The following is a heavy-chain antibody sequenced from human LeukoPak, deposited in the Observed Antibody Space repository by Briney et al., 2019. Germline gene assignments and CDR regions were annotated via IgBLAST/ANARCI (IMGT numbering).Heavy chain of an antibody. CDR2: IWYDGSNK. J-gene: IGHJ2*01. Sequence: GGSLRLSCAASGFTFSSYGMHWVRQAPGKGLEWVAVIWYDGSNKYYADSVKGRFTITRDNSKNTLYLQMNSLRAEDTAVYYCARVIVVGSSSWYRGGYFDLWGRGTLVTVSS. CDR3: ARVIVVGSSSWYRGGYFDL. CDR1: GFTFSSYG. D-gene: IGHD6-13*01. V-gene: IGHV3-33*01.